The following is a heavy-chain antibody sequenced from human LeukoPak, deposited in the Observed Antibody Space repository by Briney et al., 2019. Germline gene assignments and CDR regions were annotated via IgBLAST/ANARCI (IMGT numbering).Heavy chain of an antibody. Sequence: GGSLRLSCAASGFTFSSYSMNWVRQAPGKGLEWVSYISSSSSTIYYADSVKGRFTISRDNAKNSLYLQMNSLRAEDTAVYYCATDLRYFDWLLSDWFDPWGQGTLVTVSS. V-gene: IGHV3-48*01. D-gene: IGHD3-9*01. CDR2: ISSSSSTI. CDR3: ATDLRYFDWLLSDWFDP. J-gene: IGHJ5*02. CDR1: GFTFSSYS.